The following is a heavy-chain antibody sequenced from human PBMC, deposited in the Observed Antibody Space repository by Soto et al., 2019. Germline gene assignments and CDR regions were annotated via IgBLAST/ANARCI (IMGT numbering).Heavy chain of an antibody. V-gene: IGHV4-59*08. J-gene: IGHJ1*01. Sequence: SETLSLTCTVSGGSISSYYWSWIRQPPGKGLEWIGYIYYSGSTNYNPSPKSRVTISVDTSKNQFSLKLSSVTAADTAVYYCARGYSSGWYVLPIHFKHWGQGTLVTVSS. CDR1: GGSISSYY. D-gene: IGHD6-19*01. CDR2: IYYSGST. CDR3: ARGYSSGWYVLPIHFKH.